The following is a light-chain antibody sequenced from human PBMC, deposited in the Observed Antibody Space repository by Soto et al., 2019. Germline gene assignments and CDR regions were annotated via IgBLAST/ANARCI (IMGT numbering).Light chain of an antibody. CDR2: GAS. Sequence: EIVLTQSPGTLSLSPGERATLSCRASQSVANNYLAWYQPRAGQPPRLLLYGASTRATGIPDRFSGSGSGTDFTLTIKRLEPDDFAVYYCQQYGGSPPVTFGGGTKVEIK. CDR3: QQYGGSPPVT. CDR1: QSVANNY. V-gene: IGKV3-20*01. J-gene: IGKJ4*01.